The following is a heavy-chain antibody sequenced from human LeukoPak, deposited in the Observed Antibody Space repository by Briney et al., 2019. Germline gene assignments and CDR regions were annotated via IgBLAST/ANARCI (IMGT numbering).Heavy chain of an antibody. D-gene: IGHD1-26*01. CDR2: ISAYNGNT. Sequence: GASVKVSCKASGYTFTSYGISWVRQAPGQGLEWMGWISAYNGNTNYAQKLQGRVTMTTDTSTSTAYMELRSLRSDDTAVYYCAREPSMWEGRNWFDPWGQGTLVTVSS. CDR1: GYTFTSYG. V-gene: IGHV1-18*01. J-gene: IGHJ5*02. CDR3: AREPSMWEGRNWFDP.